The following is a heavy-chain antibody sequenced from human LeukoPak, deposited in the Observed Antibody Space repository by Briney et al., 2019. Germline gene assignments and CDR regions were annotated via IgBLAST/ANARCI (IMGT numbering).Heavy chain of an antibody. D-gene: IGHD1-26*01. CDR3: ARGDKLLGSLCDY. CDR1: GGSISSSSYY. J-gene: IGHJ4*02. Sequence: PSETLSLTCTVSGGSISSSSYYWGWIRQSPGKGLEWIGSIYYSGSTYYNPSLKSRVTISVDTSKNQFSLKLSSVTAADTAVYYCARGDKLLGSLCDYWGQGTLVTVSS. V-gene: IGHV4-39*07. CDR2: IYYSGST.